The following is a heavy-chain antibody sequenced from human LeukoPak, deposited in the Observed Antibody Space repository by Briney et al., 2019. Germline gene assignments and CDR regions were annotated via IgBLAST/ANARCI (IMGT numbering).Heavy chain of an antibody. CDR1: RYTFTDYY. CDR2: INPNSGGT. D-gene: IGHD6-13*01. V-gene: IGHV1-2*02. J-gene: IGHJ4*02. Sequence: ASVKVSCKASRYTFTDYYMHWVRQAPGQGLEWMGWINPNSGGTNYAQKFQGRVTMTRDTSISTAYMELSSLRSDDTAVYYCARAEYTSKLDYWGQGALVTVSS. CDR3: ARAEYTSKLDY.